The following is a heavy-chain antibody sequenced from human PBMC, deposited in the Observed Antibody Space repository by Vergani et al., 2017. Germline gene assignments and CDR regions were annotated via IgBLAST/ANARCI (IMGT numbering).Heavy chain of an antibody. D-gene: IGHD3-9*01. Sequence: QVQLQQWGAGLLKPSETLSLTCAVYGGSFSGYYWSWIRQPPGKGLEWIGEINHSGSTNYNPSLKSRVTISVDTSKNQFSLKLSSVTAADTAVYYCAVIYYDIVTGRTTDYWGQGTLVTVSS. CDR2: INHSGST. CDR1: GGSFSGYY. CDR3: AVIYYDIVTGRTTDY. V-gene: IGHV4-34*01. J-gene: IGHJ4*02.